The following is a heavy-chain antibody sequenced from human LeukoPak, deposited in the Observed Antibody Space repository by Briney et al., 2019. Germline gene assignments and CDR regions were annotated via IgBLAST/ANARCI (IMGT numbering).Heavy chain of an antibody. CDR1: GYTFTGYY. CDR2: INPNSGGT. V-gene: IGHV1-2*02. D-gene: IGHD2-2*01. CDR3: ARDMANLGYCSCTSGQWGHYGMDV. J-gene: IGHJ6*02. Sequence: GASVKVSCKASGYTFTGYYMHWVRQAPGQGLEWMGWINPNSGGTNYAQKFQGRVTMTRDTSISTAYRELSRLRSDDTAVYYCARDMANLGYCSCTSGQWGHYGMDVWGQGTTVTVSS.